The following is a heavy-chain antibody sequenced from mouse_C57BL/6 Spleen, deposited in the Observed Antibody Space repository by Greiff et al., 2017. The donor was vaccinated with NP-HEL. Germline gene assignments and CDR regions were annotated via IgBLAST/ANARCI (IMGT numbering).Heavy chain of an antibody. CDR3: AREGYGSSPAWFAY. CDR2: IYPGDGDT. D-gene: IGHD1-1*01. V-gene: IGHV1-82*01. J-gene: IGHJ3*01. CDR1: GYAFSSSW. Sequence: QVQLQQSGPELVKPGASVKISCKASGYAFSSSWMNWVKQRPGKGLEWIGRIYPGDGDTNYNGKFKGKATLTADKSSSTAYMQLSSLTSEDSAVYFCAREGYGSSPAWFAYWGQGTLVTVSA.